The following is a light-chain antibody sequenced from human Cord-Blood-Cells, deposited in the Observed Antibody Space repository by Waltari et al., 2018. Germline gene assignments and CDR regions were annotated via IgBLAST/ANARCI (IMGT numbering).Light chain of an antibody. CDR2: GAS. V-gene: IGKV3-15*01. Sequence: DIVMTQSPVTLSVSQGERATPSCRARQSVSSNLAWYQQKPGQAPRILIYGASTRATGIPARFSGSGSGTEFTLTISSLQSEDFAVYYCQQYNNCPLTFGGGTKVEIK. CDR3: QQYNNCPLT. J-gene: IGKJ4*01. CDR1: QSVSSN.